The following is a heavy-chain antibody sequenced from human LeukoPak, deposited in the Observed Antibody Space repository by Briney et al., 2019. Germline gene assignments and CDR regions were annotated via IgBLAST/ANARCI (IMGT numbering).Heavy chain of an antibody. V-gene: IGHV3-23*01. J-gene: IGHJ4*02. Sequence: GGSLRLSCAASGFSFSSYAMTWVRQAPGKGLEWVSLISGSGGSTYYADSVKGRFTISRDTSKSTLYLQMNSLRAEDTAVYYCAKAPNYDFWPGPGFDYWGQGTLVTVSS. D-gene: IGHD3-3*01. CDR2: ISGSGGST. CDR1: GFSFSSYA. CDR3: AKAPNYDFWPGPGFDY.